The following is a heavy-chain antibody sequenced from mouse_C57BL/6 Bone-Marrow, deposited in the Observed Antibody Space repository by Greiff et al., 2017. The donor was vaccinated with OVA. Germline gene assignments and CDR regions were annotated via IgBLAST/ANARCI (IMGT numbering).Heavy chain of an antibody. CDR1: GFTFSSYG. D-gene: IGHD1-1*01. V-gene: IGHV5-6*01. CDR2: ISSGGSYT. CDR3: ARSPVVATGDY. Sequence: EVKLVESGGDLVKPGGSLKLSCAASGFTFSSYGMSWVRQTPDKRLEWVATISSGGSYTYYPDSVKGRFTISRDNAKNTLYLQMSSLKSEDTAMYYCARSPVVATGDYWGQGTTLTVSS. J-gene: IGHJ2*01.